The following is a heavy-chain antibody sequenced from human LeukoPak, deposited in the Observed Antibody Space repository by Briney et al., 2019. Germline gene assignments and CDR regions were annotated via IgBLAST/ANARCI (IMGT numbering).Heavy chain of an antibody. CDR1: GGTFSSYA. V-gene: IGHV1-69*04. Sequence: GASVKVSCKASGGTFSSYAISWVRQAPGQGLEWMGRIIPILGIANYAQKFQGRVTITADKSTSTAYMELSSLRSEDTAVYYCARGIVGATPLTFGYWGQGTLVTVSS. CDR3: ARGIVGATPLTFGY. J-gene: IGHJ4*02. D-gene: IGHD1-26*01. CDR2: IIPILGIA.